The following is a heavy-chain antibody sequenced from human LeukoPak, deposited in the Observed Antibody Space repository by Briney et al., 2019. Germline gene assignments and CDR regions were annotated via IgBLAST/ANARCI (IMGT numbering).Heavy chain of an antibody. CDR1: GGSISSASYY. CDR2: IYYSGST. V-gene: IGHV4-61*01. D-gene: IGHD5-12*01. J-gene: IGHJ4*02. Sequence: SETLSLTCTVSGGSISSASYYWSWIRQPPGKGLEWIGYIYYSGSTNYNPSLKSRVTISVDTSKNQFSLKLSSVTAADTAVYYCASGYSGYDSLDYWGQGTLVTVSS. CDR3: ASGYSGYDSLDY.